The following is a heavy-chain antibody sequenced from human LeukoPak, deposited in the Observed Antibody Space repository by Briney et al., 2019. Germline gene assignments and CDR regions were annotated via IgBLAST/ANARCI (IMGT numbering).Heavy chain of an antibody. D-gene: IGHD2-2*01. J-gene: IGHJ6*02. CDR3: VKGTSTKYYYYGMDV. V-gene: IGHV3-30*18. CDR2: ISYDGSNK. CDR1: GFTFSSYG. Sequence: GGSLRLSCAASGFTFSSYGMHWVRQAPGKGLEWVAVISYDGSNKYYADSVKGRFTTSRDNSKNTLYLQMNSLRAEDTAVYYCVKGTSTKYYYYGMDVWGQGTTVTVSS.